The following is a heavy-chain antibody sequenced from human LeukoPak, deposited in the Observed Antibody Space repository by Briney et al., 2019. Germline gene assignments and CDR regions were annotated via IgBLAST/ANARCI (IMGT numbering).Heavy chain of an antibody. CDR3: ARHSDHYYYMDV. V-gene: IGHV4-59*01. CDR2: IYYSGST. CDR1: GGSISSYY. Sequence: PSETLSLTCIVSGGSISSYYWSWIRQPPGKGLEWIGYIYYSGSTNYNPSLKSRVTISVDTSKNQFSLKLSSVTAADTAVYYCARHSDHYYYMDVWGKGTTVTVSS. J-gene: IGHJ6*03.